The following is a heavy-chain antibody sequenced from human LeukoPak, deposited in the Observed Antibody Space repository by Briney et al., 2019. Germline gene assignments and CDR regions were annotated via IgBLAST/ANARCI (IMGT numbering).Heavy chain of an antibody. CDR3: AKDGYCSSTSCHYYGIDV. CDR2: IRGDGGST. Sequence: GGSLRLSCAASGFTFDDYAMHWVRQAPGKGLEWVSLIRGDGGSTYNADSVKGRFTISRDNSKNSLYLQMNSLRTEDTALYYCAKDGYCSSTSCHYYGIDVWGQGTTVTVSS. CDR1: GFTFDDYA. D-gene: IGHD2-2*01. V-gene: IGHV3-43*02. J-gene: IGHJ6*02.